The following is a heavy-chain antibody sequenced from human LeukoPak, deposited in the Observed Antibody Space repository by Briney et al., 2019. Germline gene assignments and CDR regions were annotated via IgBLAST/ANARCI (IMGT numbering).Heavy chain of an antibody. CDR3: ARQKCTSTSCLTKNAFDI. CDR1: GGSISSYY. V-gene: IGHV4-59*08. Sequence: SETLSLTCAVSGGSISSYYWIWIRQPPGKGLEWIGYIYYSGITNYNPSLKSRVTISVDTSKNQFPLDLSSVTAADTAVYYCARQKCTSTSCLTKNAFDIWGQGTMVTVSS. J-gene: IGHJ3*02. CDR2: IYYSGIT. D-gene: IGHD2-2*01.